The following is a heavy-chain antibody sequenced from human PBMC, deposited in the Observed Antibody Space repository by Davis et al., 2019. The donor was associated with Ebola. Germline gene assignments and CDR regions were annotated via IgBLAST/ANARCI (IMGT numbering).Heavy chain of an antibody. D-gene: IGHD3-3*01. CDR2: MYYSGST. J-gene: IGHJ4*02. V-gene: IGHV4-39*01. CDR1: GGSISSSSYY. Sequence: GSLRLSCTVSGGSISSSSYYWGWIRQPPGKGLEWIGSMYYSGSTYYNPSLKSRVTISVDTSKNQFSLMLSSVTAADTAVYYCARHRITIFGVLITHGVFDYWGQGTLVTVSS. CDR3: ARHRITIFGVLITHGVFDY.